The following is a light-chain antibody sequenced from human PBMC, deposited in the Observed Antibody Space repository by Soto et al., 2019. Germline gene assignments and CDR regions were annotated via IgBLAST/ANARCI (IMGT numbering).Light chain of an antibody. CDR3: SSYTSSRNYV. Sequence: QSALTQPASVSGSPGQSITISCTGTSSDVGGYNYVSWYQQHPGKAPKLMIYEVSNRPSGVSNRFSGSKSGNTASLTISGLQAEDEADDYCSSYTSSRNYVFGTGTKLTVL. CDR2: EVS. J-gene: IGLJ1*01. CDR1: SSDVGGYNY. V-gene: IGLV2-14*01.